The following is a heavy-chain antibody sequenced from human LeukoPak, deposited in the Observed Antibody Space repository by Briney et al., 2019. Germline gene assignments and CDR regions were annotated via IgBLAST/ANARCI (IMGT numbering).Heavy chain of an antibody. Sequence: PGGSLRLSCAASGFTFSSYAMSWVRQAPGKGLEWVSAISGSGGSTYYADSVKGRFTISRDNSKNTLYLQMNSLRAEDTAVYYCAKAGSSSWYSSNYYGMDVWGQGTTVTVSS. CDR2: ISGSGGST. D-gene: IGHD6-13*01. CDR3: AKAGSSSWYSSNYYGMDV. V-gene: IGHV3-23*01. CDR1: GFTFSSYA. J-gene: IGHJ6*02.